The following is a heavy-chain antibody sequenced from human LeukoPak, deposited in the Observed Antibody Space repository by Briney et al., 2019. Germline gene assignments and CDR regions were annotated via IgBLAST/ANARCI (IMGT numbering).Heavy chain of an antibody. CDR1: GYTFTGYF. D-gene: IGHD6-19*01. V-gene: IGHV1-2*02. CDR2: INPNSGDT. J-gene: IGHJ6*02. CDR3: ARGRERLIVVAGKLYYFGMDV. Sequence: ASVKVSCKASGYTFTGYFMHWVRQAPGQGPEWMGWINPNSGDTNYAQKFQGRVSVTRDTSINTAYLELKRLTSDDTALYYCARGRERLIVVAGKLYYFGMDVCGQGTTVTVSS.